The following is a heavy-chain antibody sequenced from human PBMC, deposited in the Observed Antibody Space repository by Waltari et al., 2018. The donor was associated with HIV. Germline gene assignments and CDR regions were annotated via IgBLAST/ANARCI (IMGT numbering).Heavy chain of an antibody. CDR3: ASDTIAVASQFPY. J-gene: IGHJ4*02. D-gene: IGHD6-19*01. Sequence: QVQLQQWGAGLLKPSETLSLPCAVYGGSFSGYYWSWIRQLPGKGLEWIREINHSGSTNYSPSLKSRVTIAVDTSKNQFSLKLSSVTAADTAVYYCASDTIAVASQFPYWGQGTLVTVSS. CDR1: GGSFSGYY. CDR2: INHSGST. V-gene: IGHV4-34*01.